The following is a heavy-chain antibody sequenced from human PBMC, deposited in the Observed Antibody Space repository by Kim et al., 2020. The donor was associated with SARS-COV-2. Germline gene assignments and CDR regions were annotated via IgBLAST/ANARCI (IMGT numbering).Heavy chain of an antibody. CDR1: GYSFTDYW. CDR2: IYPGDSDT. J-gene: IGHJ4*02. CDR3: ARPNRYCSGGRCYSGGHFDY. D-gene: IGHD2-15*01. Sequence: GESLKISCQGSGYSFTDYWIVWVRQMPGKGLEWMGIIYPGDSDTIFSPSFQGQVTISADKSINTVYLQWSSLKASDTATYYCARPNRYCSGGRCYSGGHFDYWGQGTLVTVSS. V-gene: IGHV5-51*01.